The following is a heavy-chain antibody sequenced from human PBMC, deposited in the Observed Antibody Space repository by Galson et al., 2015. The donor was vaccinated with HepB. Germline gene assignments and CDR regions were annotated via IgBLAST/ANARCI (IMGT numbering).Heavy chain of an antibody. CDR3: AREYTKMVRGAFYYYYGMDV. Sequence: SVKVSCKASGYTFTSYGISWVRQAPGQGLEWMGWISAYNGNTNYAQKLQGRVTMNTDTSTSTAYMELRSLRSDDTAVYYCAREYTKMVRGAFYYYYGMDVWGQGTTVTVSS. J-gene: IGHJ6*02. CDR2: ISAYNGNT. V-gene: IGHV1-18*04. D-gene: IGHD3-10*01. CDR1: GYTFTSYG.